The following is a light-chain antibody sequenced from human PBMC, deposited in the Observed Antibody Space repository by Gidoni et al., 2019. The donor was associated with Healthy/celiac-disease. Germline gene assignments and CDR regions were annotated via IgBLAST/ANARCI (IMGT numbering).Light chain of an antibody. CDR2: DAS. CDR3: QQRSNWPQCS. V-gene: IGKV3-11*01. CDR1: QSVSSY. J-gene: IGKJ2*04. Sequence: EIVLTQSPATLSLSPGERANLYCRASQSVSSYLAWYQQKHGQAPRLLIYDASNRATGIPARFSGSGSGTDFTLTISSLEPEDFAVYYCQQRSNWPQCSFGQXTKLEIK.